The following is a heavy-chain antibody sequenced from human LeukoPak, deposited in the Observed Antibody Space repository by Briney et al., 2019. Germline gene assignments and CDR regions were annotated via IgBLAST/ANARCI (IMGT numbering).Heavy chain of an antibody. J-gene: IGHJ5*02. CDR2: MNPNSGNT. V-gene: IGHV1-8*01. CDR3: ARDHRAKNWFDP. CDR1: GYTFTSYD. Sequence: EASVTVSCKASGYTFTSYDINWVRQAPGQGLEWMGWMNPNSGNTGYAQKFQGRVTMTRNTSISTAYMELSSLRSEDTAVYYCARDHRAKNWFDPWGQGTLVTVSS.